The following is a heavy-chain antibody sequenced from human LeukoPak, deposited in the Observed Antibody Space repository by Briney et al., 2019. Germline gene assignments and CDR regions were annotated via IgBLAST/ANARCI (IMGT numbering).Heavy chain of an antibody. V-gene: IGHV3-23*01. D-gene: IGHD3-22*01. CDR1: GFTFSSYA. J-gene: IGHJ4*02. CDR2: ISGSGGST. CDR3: AKEPPYYYDSSGYYLDY. Sequence: GGSLRLSCAASGFTFSSYAMSWVRRAPGKGLEWVSAISGSGGSTYYADSVKGRFTISRDNSKNTLYLQMNSLRAEVTAVYYCAKEPPYYYDSSGYYLDYWGQGTLVTVSS.